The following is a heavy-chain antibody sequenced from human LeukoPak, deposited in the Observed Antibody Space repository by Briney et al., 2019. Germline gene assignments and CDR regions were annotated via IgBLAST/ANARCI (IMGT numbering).Heavy chain of an antibody. J-gene: IGHJ6*02. Sequence: GGSLRLFCAASGFTFSSYAMSWVRQTPGKGLEWVSAVSGSGGSTDYADSVKGRFTISRDNSKNTLYLQMNSLRAEDTALYYCAKQRGAVRGALDVWGQGTTVTVSS. D-gene: IGHD3-10*01. V-gene: IGHV3-23*01. CDR2: VSGSGGST. CDR3: AKQRGAVRGALDV. CDR1: GFTFSSYA.